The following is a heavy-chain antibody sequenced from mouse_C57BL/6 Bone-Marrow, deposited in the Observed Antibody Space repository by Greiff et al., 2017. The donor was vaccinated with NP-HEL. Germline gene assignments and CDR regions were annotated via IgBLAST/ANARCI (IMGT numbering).Heavy chain of an antibody. J-gene: IGHJ4*01. CDR3: ARRTTVDAMDY. D-gene: IGHD1-1*01. CDR1: GYTFTDYY. Sequence: VQLQQSGPELVKPGASVKISCKASGYTFTDYYMNWVKQSHGKSLEWIGDINPNNGGTSYNQKFKGKATLTEDKSSSTAYMELRSLTSEDSAVYYCARRTTVDAMDYWGQGTSVTVSS. CDR2: INPNNGGT. V-gene: IGHV1-26*01.